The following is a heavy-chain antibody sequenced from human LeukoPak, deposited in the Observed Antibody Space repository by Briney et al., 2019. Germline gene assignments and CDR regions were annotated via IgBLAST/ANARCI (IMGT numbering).Heavy chain of an antibody. J-gene: IGHJ2*01. CDR1: GFTFSSHA. V-gene: IGHV3-23*01. CDR2: IYGGGDST. Sequence: GGSLRLSCAASGFTFSSHAMTWFRQGQGKGLEWVSSIYGGGDSTFYADSVKGRFTISRDNSKYTLDLQMNSLRVEDSGMYYCAKDRTVVPLAYWYFDLWGRGTLVTVSS. D-gene: IGHD2-2*01. CDR3: AKDRTVVPLAYWYFDL.